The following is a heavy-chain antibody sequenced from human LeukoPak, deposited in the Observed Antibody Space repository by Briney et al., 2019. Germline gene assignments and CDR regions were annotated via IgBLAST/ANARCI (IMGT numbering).Heavy chain of an antibody. CDR3: VSFYETY. J-gene: IGHJ4*02. V-gene: IGHV3-74*01. CDR1: GNYW. D-gene: IGHD2-2*01. Sequence: PGGSLRLSCAASGNYWMHWVRQAPGKGLVWVSHINSDGSWTGYAASVKGRFTISKDNAKNTVYLQMNNLRAEDTAVYYCVSFYETYWGRGTLVTVSS. CDR2: INSDGSWT.